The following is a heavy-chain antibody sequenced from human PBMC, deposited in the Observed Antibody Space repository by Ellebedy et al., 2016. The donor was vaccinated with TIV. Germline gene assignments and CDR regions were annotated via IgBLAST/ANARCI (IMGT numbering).Heavy chain of an antibody. Sequence: MPSETLSLTCSVSGGSVRSGSYYWSWIRQPPGKGLECIGYINYSGSTNYNPSLKSRVTMSVDTSKNQFSLKLSSVTAADTALYFCARDGSHSGGWYCDYWGQGTQVTVSS. CDR3: ARDGSHSGGWYCDY. CDR2: INYSGST. V-gene: IGHV4-61*01. CDR1: GGSVRSGSYY. J-gene: IGHJ4*02. D-gene: IGHD6-19*01.